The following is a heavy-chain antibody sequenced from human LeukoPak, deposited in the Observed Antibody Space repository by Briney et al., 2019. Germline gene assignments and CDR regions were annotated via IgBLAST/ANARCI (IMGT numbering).Heavy chain of an antibody. Sequence: SETLSLTCSVSGGSFNSGGYYWTWIRQLPGKGLEWIGFIYYSGSTSYNPSLKSRITISVDTSKNQLSLKVTSVTAADTAVYYCARGSYHGSWYFGHWGQGTLVTVSS. D-gene: IGHD6-13*01. CDR1: GGSFNSGGYY. V-gene: IGHV4-31*03. CDR2: IYYSGST. CDR3: ARGSYHGSWYFGH. J-gene: IGHJ4*02.